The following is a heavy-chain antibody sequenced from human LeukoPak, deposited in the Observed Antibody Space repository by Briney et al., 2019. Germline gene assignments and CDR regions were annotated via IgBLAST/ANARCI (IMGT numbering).Heavy chain of an antibody. Sequence: ASVKVSCKASGYTFTSYAMHWVRQAPGQRLECMGWINAGNGNTKYSLKFQGRVTITSDTSASTAYLELSSLRSEDTAVYYCARDRLLTKQQPFLSFDPWGQGTLVTVSS. CDR2: INAGNGNT. D-gene: IGHD6-13*01. CDR1: GYTFTSYA. J-gene: IGHJ5*02. CDR3: ARDRLLTKQQPFLSFDP. V-gene: IGHV1-3*01.